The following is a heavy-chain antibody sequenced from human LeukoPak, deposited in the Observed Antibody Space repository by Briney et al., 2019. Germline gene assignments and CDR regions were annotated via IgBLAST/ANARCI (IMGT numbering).Heavy chain of an antibody. CDR3: AREYVVVVPAATYFDY. J-gene: IGHJ4*02. CDR2: IYYSGST. D-gene: IGHD2-2*01. Sequence: SETLSLTCTVSGGSISSGDYYWSWIRQPPGKGLEWIGYIYYSGSTHYNPSLKSRVTISVDTSKNQFSLKLSSVTAADTAVYYCAREYVVVVPAATYFDYWGQGTLVTVSS. V-gene: IGHV4-30-4*01. CDR1: GGSISSGDYY.